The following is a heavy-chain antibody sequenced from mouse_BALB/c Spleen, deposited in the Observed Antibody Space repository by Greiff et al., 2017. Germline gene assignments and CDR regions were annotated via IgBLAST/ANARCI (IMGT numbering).Heavy chain of an antibody. Sequence: EVMLVESGGGLVQPGGSRKLSCAASGFTFSDYGMAWVRQAPGKGPEWVAFISNLAYSIYYADTVTGRFTISRENAKNTLYLEMSSLRSEDTAMYYCARASVLYAMDYWGQGTSVTVSS. V-gene: IGHV5-15*02. D-gene: IGHD5-1*01. CDR2: ISNLAYSI. J-gene: IGHJ4*01. CDR3: ARASVLYAMDY. CDR1: GFTFSDYG.